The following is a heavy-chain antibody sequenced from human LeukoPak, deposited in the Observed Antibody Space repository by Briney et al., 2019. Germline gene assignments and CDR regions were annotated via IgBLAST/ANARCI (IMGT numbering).Heavy chain of an antibody. D-gene: IGHD5-24*01. V-gene: IGHV4-39*01. CDR1: GGSISSSSYY. CDR2: IYYSGSA. CDR3: ARHGLRYNFIDY. J-gene: IGHJ4*02. Sequence: SETLSLTCTVSGGSISSSSYYWGWIRQPPGKGLEWIGSIYYSGSAYYNPSLKSRVTISVDTSKNQFSLKLSSVTAADTAVYYCARHGLRYNFIDYWAREPWSPSPQ.